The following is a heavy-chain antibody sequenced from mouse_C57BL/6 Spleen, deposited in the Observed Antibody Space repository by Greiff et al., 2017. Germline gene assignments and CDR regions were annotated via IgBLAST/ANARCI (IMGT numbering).Heavy chain of an antibody. Sequence: VHLVESGPELVKPGASVKISCKASGYSFTSYYIHWVKQRPGQGLEWIGWIYPGSGNTKYNEKFKGKATLTADTSSSTAYMQLSSLASADSAVYYCARGGYDVGYYAMDYWGQGTSVTVAS. CDR2: IYPGSGNT. CDR3: ARGGYDVGYYAMDY. CDR1: GYSFTSYY. D-gene: IGHD2-2*01. J-gene: IGHJ4*01. V-gene: IGHV1-66*01.